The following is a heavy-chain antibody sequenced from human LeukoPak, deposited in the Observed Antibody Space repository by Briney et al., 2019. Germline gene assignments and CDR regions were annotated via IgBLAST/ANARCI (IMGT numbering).Heavy chain of an antibody. Sequence: GGSLRLSCAASGFTFSSYGMHWVRQAPGKGLEWVAVIWHDGSNKYYADSVKGRFTISRDNSKNTLYLQMNSLRAEDTAVYYCARDRVGYFDLVDNYCGMDVWGQGTTVTVSS. V-gene: IGHV3-33*01. J-gene: IGHJ6*02. CDR3: ARDRVGYFDLVDNYCGMDV. D-gene: IGHD3-9*01. CDR2: IWHDGSNK. CDR1: GFTFSSYG.